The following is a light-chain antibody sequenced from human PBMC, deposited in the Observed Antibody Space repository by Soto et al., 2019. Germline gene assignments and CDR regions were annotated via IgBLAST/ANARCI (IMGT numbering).Light chain of an antibody. Sequence: EIVMTQSPATLSVSPGERATLSCRASQSVRSDLAWYQQGPVQTPRLLIYGASTRVPGIPARFSGSGSGTEFTLTIDNLQSEDFAVYYCQHYYTWPRSFGGGTKVES. CDR1: QSVRSD. V-gene: IGKV3-15*01. CDR3: QHYYTWPRS. CDR2: GAS. J-gene: IGKJ4*01.